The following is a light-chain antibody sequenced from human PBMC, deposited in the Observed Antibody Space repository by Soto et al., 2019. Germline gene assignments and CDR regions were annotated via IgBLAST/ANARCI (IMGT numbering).Light chain of an antibody. CDR1: QSVLYSSNNKNY. CDR3: QQYYSSPFT. V-gene: IGKV4-1*01. J-gene: IGKJ4*01. Sequence: DIVLTQSPDSLDVSLGERATINCKSSQSVLYSSNNKNYLAWYQQKPGQPPKLLIYWASTRESGVPDRFSGSGSGTDFTLTISSLQAEHVAVYYCQQYYSSPFTFGGGTKVEIK. CDR2: WAS.